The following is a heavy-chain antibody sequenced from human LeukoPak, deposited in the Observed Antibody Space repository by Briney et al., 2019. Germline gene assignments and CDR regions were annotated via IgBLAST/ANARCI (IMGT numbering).Heavy chain of an antibody. CDR1: GGSISSYY. CDR2: IYYSGST. J-gene: IGHJ6*03. CDR3: ARQNYYYYMDV. V-gene: IGHV4-59*08. Sequence: SETLSLTCTVSGGSISSYYWSWIRQPPGKGLEWIGYIYYSGSTNYNPSLKSRVTISVDTSKNQFSLKLSSVTAADTAVYYCARQNYYYYMDVWGKGTTVTISS.